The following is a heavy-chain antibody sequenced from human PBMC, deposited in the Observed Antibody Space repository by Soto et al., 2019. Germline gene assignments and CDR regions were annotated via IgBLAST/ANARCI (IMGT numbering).Heavy chain of an antibody. J-gene: IGHJ3*02. D-gene: IGHD6-19*01. V-gene: IGHV1-8*01. CDR1: GYTFTSYD. CDR2: MNPNSGKT. CDR3: ASPLNSNPGWLDGFHI. Sequence: ASVKVSCKASGYTFTSYDINWVRQATGQGLEWMGWMNPNSGKTGYAQKFQGRVTMTRNTSISTAYMELSSLRSEDTAVYYCASPLNSNPGWLDGFHIWGQGTLVTVSS.